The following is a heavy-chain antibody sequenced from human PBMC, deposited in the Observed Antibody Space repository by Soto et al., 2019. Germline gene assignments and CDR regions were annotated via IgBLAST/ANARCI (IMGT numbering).Heavy chain of an antibody. J-gene: IGHJ6*02. V-gene: IGHV3-33*01. CDR1: GFTFSSYG. D-gene: IGHD3-10*01. Sequence: GGSLRLSCAASGFTFSSYGMHWVRQAPGKGLEWVAVIWYDGSNKYYADSVKGRFTISRDNSKNTLYLQMNSLRAEDTAVYYCARGAGKRGRYYYYGMDVWGQGTTVTVSS. CDR3: ARGAGKRGRYYYYGMDV. CDR2: IWYDGSNK.